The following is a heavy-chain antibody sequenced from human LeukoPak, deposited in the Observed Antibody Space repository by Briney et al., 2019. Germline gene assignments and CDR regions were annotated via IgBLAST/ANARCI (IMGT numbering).Heavy chain of an antibody. J-gene: IGHJ4*02. V-gene: IGHV4-34*01. Sequence: SETLSLTCAVYGGSFSGYYWSWIRQPPGKGLEWIGEINHSGSTNYNPSLKSRVTISVDTSKNQFSLKLSSVTAADTAVYYCAREYYSGSGVDYWGQGTLVTVSS. CDR1: GGSFSGYY. CDR2: INHSGST. CDR3: AREYYSGSGVDY. D-gene: IGHD3-10*01.